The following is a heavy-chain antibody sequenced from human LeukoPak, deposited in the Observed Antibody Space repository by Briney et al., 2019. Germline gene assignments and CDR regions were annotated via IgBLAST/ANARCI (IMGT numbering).Heavy chain of an antibody. CDR1: GGSFSGYY. CDR2: INHSGST. J-gene: IGHJ5*02. D-gene: IGHD2-2*01. V-gene: IGHV4-34*01. CDR3: ARGTQDEYIVVVPAAVFDP. Sequence: SETLSLTCAVYGGSFSGYYWSWIRQPPGKGLEWIGEINHSGSTNYNPSLKSRVTISVDTSKNQSSLKLSSVTAADTAVYYCARGTQDEYIVVVPAAVFDPWGEGTLVTVSS.